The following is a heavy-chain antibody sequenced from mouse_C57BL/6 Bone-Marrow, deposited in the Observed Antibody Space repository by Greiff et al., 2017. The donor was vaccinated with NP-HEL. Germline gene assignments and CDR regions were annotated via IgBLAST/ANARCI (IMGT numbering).Heavy chain of an antibody. CDR3: ARKANWDWYFDV. Sequence: QVHVKQSGPGLVQPSQSLSITCTVSGFSLTSYGVHWVRQSPGKGLEWLGVIWRGGSTAYNAAFISRLSIRKDNSKSQVFFKMNILQADDTAIYYCARKANWDWYFDVWGTGTTVTVSS. CDR1: GFSLTSYG. V-gene: IGHV2-2*01. D-gene: IGHD4-1*01. CDR2: IWRGGST. J-gene: IGHJ1*03.